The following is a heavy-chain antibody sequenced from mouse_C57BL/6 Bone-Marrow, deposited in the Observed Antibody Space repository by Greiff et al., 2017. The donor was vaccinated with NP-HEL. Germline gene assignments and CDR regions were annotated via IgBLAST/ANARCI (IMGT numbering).Heavy chain of an antibody. J-gene: IGHJ3*01. CDR3: ARRGQLRLPFAY. V-gene: IGHV1-69*01. D-gene: IGHD3-2*02. CDR1: GYTFTSYW. Sequence: VQLQQPGAELVMPGASVKLSCKASGYTFTSYWMHWVKQRPGQGLEWIGEIDPSDSYTNYNQKFKGKSTFPVDKSSSTAYMQLSSLTSEDSAVYYCARRGQLRLPFAYWGQGTLVTVSA. CDR2: IDPSDSYT.